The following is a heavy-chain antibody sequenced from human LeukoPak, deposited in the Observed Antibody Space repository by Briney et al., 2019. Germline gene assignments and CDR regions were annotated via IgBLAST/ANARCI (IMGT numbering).Heavy chain of an antibody. CDR2: IIPIFGTA. J-gene: IGHJ4*02. Sequence: GSSVKVSCKASGGTFSSYAISWVRQAPGQGLEWMGGIIPIFGTANYAQKFQGRVTITADESTSTAYMELRSLRSDDTAVYYCARDLSDYYGSGSYKEFDYWGQGTLVTVSS. D-gene: IGHD3-10*01. CDR1: GGTFSSYA. V-gene: IGHV1-69*01. CDR3: ARDLSDYYGSGSYKEFDY.